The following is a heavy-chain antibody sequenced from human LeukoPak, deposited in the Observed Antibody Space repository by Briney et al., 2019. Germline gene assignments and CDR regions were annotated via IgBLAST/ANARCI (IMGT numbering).Heavy chain of an antibody. CDR3: AKDRRSDSGYPDH. J-gene: IGHJ4*02. D-gene: IGHD5-12*01. CDR1: GFTFKTSG. CDR2: ISYDGLNI. V-gene: IGHV3-30*18. Sequence: GGSLRLSCAASGFTFKTSGMHWVRQAPGKGLERVSIISYDGLNIYYTDSVRGRFTVSRDNSQNTLFLQMNSLRPEDTALYYCAKDRRSDSGYPDHWGQGTLVIVSS.